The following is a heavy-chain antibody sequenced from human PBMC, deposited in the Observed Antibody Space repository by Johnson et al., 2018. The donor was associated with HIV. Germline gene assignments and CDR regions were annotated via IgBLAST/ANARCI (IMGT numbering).Heavy chain of an antibody. J-gene: IGHJ3*02. CDR1: GFTLSSSV. CDR2: ISIDGVSK. D-gene: IGHD1-26*01. V-gene: IGHV3-30-3*01. Sequence: VQLVESGGGVAQPGTSLRLSCADSGFTLSSSVMHWVRRAPGKGLEWVAAISIDGVSKYYADSVKGRFTISRDNAKNSLYLQMNSLRAEDTAVYYCASLSGSGSYSGASAFDIWGQGTMVTVSS. CDR3: ASLSGSGSYSGASAFDI.